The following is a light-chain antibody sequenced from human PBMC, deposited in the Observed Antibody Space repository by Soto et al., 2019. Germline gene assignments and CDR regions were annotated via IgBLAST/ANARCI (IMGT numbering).Light chain of an antibody. CDR1: SSNIGSNY. Sequence: QSVLTQPPSASGTPGQRVTISCSGSSSNIGSNYVYWYQQFPGTVPQLLIYRNSERPSGVADRFSGSKSGTSASLAISGLRSEDEADYYCAAWDDSLSGVVFGGGTKLTVL. J-gene: IGLJ2*01. CDR3: AAWDDSLSGVV. V-gene: IGLV1-47*01. CDR2: RNS.